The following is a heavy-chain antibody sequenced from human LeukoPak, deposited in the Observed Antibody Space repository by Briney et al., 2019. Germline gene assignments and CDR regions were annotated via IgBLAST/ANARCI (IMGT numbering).Heavy chain of an antibody. Sequence: GRSLRLSCAASGFTFSSYAMHWVRQAPGKGLEWVAVISYDGGNKYYADSVKGRFTISRDNSKNTLYLQMNSLRAEDTAVYYCARDQYGDYSQDYWGQGTLVTVSS. CDR1: GFTFSSYA. D-gene: IGHD4-17*01. J-gene: IGHJ4*02. CDR3: ARDQYGDYSQDY. CDR2: ISYDGGNK. V-gene: IGHV3-30-3*01.